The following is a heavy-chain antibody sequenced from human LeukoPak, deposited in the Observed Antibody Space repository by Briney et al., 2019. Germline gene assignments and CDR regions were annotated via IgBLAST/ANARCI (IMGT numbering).Heavy chain of an antibody. CDR2: IFQSGTT. J-gene: IGHJ5*02. V-gene: IGHV4-39*01. CDR1: GDSMDSARYY. Sequence: SKTLSLTCTVSGDSMDSARYYWAWIRQPPGKGLEWVGSIFQSGTTYYTPSLKSRVTISIDTSRNLFSLHLSSVTAADTATYYCPRQILGFCSGASCSETGWFDPWGQGTLVIVSS. D-gene: IGHD2-15*01. CDR3: PRQILGFCSGASCSETGWFDP.